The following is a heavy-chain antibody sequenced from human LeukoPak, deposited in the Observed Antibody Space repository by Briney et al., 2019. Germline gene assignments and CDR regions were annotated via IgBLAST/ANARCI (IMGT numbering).Heavy chain of an antibody. J-gene: IGHJ4*02. V-gene: IGHV3-21*01. CDR2: ISSSSSYI. Sequence: PGRSLTLSCAASGFTFSSYSMNWIRQAPAKGLESVSSISSSSSYIYYADSVKGRFTISRDNAKNSLYLQMNSLRAEDTAAYYCARDLRSVFDYWGQGTLVTVSS. CDR3: ARDLRSVFDY. CDR1: GFTFSSYS.